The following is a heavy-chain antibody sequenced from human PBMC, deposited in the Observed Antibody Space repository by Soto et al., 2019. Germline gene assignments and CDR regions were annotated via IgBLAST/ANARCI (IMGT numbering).Heavy chain of an antibody. CDR3: ARGGGIAAAGTGFDY. CDR1: GDSVSSNSAA. V-gene: IGHV6-1*01. CDR2: TYYRSKWYN. D-gene: IGHD6-13*01. J-gene: IGHJ4*02. Sequence: PSQTLSLTCAISGDSVSSNSAAWNWIRQSSSRGLEWLGRTYYRSKWYNDYAVSVKSRITINPDTSKNQFSLQLNSVTPEDTAVYYCARGGGIAAAGTGFDYWGQGTLVTVPQ.